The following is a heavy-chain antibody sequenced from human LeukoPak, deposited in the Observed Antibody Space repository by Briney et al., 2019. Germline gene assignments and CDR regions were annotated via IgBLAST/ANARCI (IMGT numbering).Heavy chain of an antibody. CDR1: GVSISTYH. Sequence: PSETLSLTCTVSGVSISTYHWSWIRQPPGKGLEWIGYMYYSGSTYYNPSLKSRVTISVDTSKNQFSLKLSSVTAADTAVYYCARPYYYDSRIDPWGQGTLVTVSS. J-gene: IGHJ5*02. CDR2: MYYSGST. D-gene: IGHD3-22*01. CDR3: ARPYYYDSRIDP. V-gene: IGHV4-59*08.